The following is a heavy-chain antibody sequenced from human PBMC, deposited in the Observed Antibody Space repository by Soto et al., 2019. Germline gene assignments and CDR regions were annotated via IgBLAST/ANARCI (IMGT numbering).Heavy chain of an antibody. CDR2: ISYDGNNK. CDR3: ATEGDGSGWYSFDY. J-gene: IGHJ4*02. Sequence: QVQLVESGGGVVQPGRSLRLSCAASGFTFTSYTMHWVRQAPGKGLEWVAVISYDGNNKYYADSVKGRFTISRDNSKNTLYLQMNSLRAEDTAIYYCATEGDGSGWYSFDYWGQGTLVTVSS. V-gene: IGHV3-30-3*01. CDR1: GFTFTSYT. D-gene: IGHD6-19*01.